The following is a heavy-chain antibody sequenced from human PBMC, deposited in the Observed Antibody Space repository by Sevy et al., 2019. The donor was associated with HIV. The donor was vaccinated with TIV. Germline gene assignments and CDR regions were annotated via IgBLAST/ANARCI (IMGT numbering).Heavy chain of an antibody. D-gene: IGHD2-2*01. CDR1: GGSISSGSYY. CDR2: IYTSGST. CDR3: AREGSTWAGWFDP. J-gene: IGHJ5*02. Sequence: QTLSLTCTVSGGSISSGSYYWSWIRQPAGKGLEWIGRIYTSGSTNYNPSLKSRVTISVDTSKNQFSLKLSSVTAADTAVYYCAREGSTWAGWFDPWGQGTQVTVSS. V-gene: IGHV4-61*02.